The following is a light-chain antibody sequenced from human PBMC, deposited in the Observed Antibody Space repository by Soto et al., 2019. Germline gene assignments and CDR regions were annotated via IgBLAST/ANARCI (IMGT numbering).Light chain of an antibody. CDR3: QHYNNWPPYP. CDR2: GAS. J-gene: IGKJ2*01. Sequence: IVMTPSPATLSVSPWERSTLSFRASQTISANLAWYQQRPGQAPRLLIYGASTRATGIPARFSGSGSGTEFTLTTSSLHSEDFAVYYCQHYNNWPPYPVAQGTKV. V-gene: IGKV3-15*01. CDR1: QTISAN.